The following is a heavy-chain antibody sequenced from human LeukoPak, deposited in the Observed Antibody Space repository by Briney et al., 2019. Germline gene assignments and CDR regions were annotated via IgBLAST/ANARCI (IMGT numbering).Heavy chain of an antibody. CDR3: AREHSGYDSYFDY. CDR2: ISSSSSYI. Sequence: GGSLRLSCAASGFTFSSYSMNWVRQAPGKGLEWVSSISSSSSYIYYADSVKGRFTISRDNAKNSLYLQMNSLRAEDTAVYYCAREHSGYDSYFDYWGQGTLVTVSS. CDR1: GFTFSSYS. D-gene: IGHD5-12*01. J-gene: IGHJ4*02. V-gene: IGHV3-21*01.